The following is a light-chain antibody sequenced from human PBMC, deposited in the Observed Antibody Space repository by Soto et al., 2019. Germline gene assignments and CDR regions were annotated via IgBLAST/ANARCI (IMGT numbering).Light chain of an antibody. J-gene: IGLJ2*01. V-gene: IGLV2-14*01. CDR1: SSDVGGYNY. CDR2: EVS. CDR3: SSYTSSSIVV. Sequence: QSALTQPASVSGSPGQSITISCTGTSSDVGGYNYVSWYQQLPGKAPKLMIYEVSKRPSGVSNRFSGSKSGNTASLTISGLQAEDEADYYCSSYTSSSIVVFGGGTKLTVL.